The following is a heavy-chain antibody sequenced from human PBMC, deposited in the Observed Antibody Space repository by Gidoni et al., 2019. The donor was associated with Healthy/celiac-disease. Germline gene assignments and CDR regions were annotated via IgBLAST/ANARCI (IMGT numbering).Heavy chain of an antibody. CDR2: FSGSGGST. V-gene: IGHV3-23*01. CDR1: GFTFSSYA. CDR3: AKKIGPTSGWYGVRYFDY. J-gene: IGHJ4*02. Sequence: EVQLLESGGGLVQPGGSLRLSCAASGFTFSSYAMSWVRQAPGKGVDWVSAFSGSGGSTYYADSVKVRFTISRDNSKNTLYLQMNSLRAEDTAVYYCAKKIGPTSGWYGVRYFDYWGQGTLVTVSS. D-gene: IGHD6-19*01.